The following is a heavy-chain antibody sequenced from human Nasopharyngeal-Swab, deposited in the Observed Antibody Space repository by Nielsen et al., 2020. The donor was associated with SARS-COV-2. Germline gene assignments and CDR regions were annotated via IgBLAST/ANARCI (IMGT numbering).Heavy chain of an antibody. J-gene: IGHJ6*02. CDR2: ISDEGDRT. D-gene: IGHD4/OR15-4a*01. V-gene: IGHV3-23*01. CDR3: AKDGGLTTFPYYYYYGMDV. CDR1: GFIFDNYV. Sequence: GESLKISCAASGFIFDNYVMHWVRQAPGKGLEWVSAISDEGDRTDYADSVKGRFTISRDNSKNTLYLQMNSLRAEDTAVYYCAKDGGLTTFPYYYYYGMDVWGQGTTVTVSS.